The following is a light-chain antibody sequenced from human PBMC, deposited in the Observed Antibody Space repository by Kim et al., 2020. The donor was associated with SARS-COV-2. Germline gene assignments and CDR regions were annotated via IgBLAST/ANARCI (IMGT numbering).Light chain of an antibody. J-gene: IGLJ3*02. CDR3: QVWDSSSDHWV. CDR2: YDS. V-gene: IGLV3-21*04. CDR1: NIGSKS. Sequence: SYELTQPPSVSVAPGKTARITCGGNNIGSKSVHWYQQKPGQAPVLVIYYDSDRPSGIPERFSGSNSGNPATLTTSRVEAGDEADYYCQVWDSSSDHWVFG.